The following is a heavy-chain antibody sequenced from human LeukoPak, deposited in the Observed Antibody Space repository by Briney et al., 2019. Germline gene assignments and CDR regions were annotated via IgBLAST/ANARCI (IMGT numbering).Heavy chain of an antibody. CDR2: FAPYSDNT. J-gene: IGHJ3*02. D-gene: IGHD3-22*01. CDR1: GYTFTSAG. V-gene: IGHV1-18*01. Sequence: ASVKVSCKASGYTFTSAGISWVRQAPGQGLEWMGWFAPYSDNTDYAQKLQGRVTMTTDTSTSTAYMELRSLRSDDTAVYYCARDGGGYYYDSSGYPPSLAFDIWGQGTMVTVSS. CDR3: ARDGGGYYYDSSGYPPSLAFDI.